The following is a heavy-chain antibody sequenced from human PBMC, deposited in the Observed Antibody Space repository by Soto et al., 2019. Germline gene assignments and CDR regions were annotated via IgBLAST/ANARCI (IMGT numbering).Heavy chain of an antibody. CDR3: ARVLQPQGENFDL. CDR2: INHSGST. CDR1: GGSFSGYY. V-gene: IGHV4-34*01. D-gene: IGHD4-4*01. Sequence: QVQLQQWSAGLLKPSETLSLTCAVYGGSFSGYYWSWIRQPPGKGLEWIGEINHSGSTNYNPSLKSRVTISVDTSKNQFSLKLSSVTAADTAVYYCARVLQPQGENFDLWGRGTLVTVSS. J-gene: IGHJ2*01.